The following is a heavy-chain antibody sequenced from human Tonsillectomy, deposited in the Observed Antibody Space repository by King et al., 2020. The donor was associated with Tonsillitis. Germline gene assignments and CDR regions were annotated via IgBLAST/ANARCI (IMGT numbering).Heavy chain of an antibody. Sequence: QLVQSGGGLVKPGGSLRLSCAASGFTFSSYSMNWVRQAPGKGLEWVSSISSSSYIYYADSVKGRFTISRDNAKNSLYLQMNSLRAEDTAVYYCATLPGPHSFDYWGQGTLVTVSS. J-gene: IGHJ4*02. CDR3: ATLPGPHSFDY. CDR2: ISSSSYI. V-gene: IGHV3-21*01. CDR1: GFTFSSYS.